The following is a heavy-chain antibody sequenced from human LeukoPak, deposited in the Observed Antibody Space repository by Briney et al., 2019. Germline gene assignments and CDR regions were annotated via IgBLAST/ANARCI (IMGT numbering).Heavy chain of an antibody. CDR1: GFTFSTYS. J-gene: IGHJ4*02. V-gene: IGHV3-21*04. CDR3: AKPRRFFIAAGVFDY. D-gene: IGHD6-25*01. CDR2: ISSSSEYI. Sequence: GGSLRLSCAASGFTFSTYSMNWVRQAPGKGLEWVSFISSSSEYIYYANSVKGRFTISRDNSKNTLYLQMNSLRAEDTAVYYCAKPRRFFIAAGVFDYWGQGTLVAVSS.